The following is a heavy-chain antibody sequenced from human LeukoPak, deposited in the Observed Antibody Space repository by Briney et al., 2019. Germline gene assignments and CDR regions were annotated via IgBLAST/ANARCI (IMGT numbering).Heavy chain of an antibody. V-gene: IGHV4-59*08. CDR3: VRHSWSEKFSWDY. Sequence: SETLSLTCAVYGGSFSGYYWSWIRQPPGKGLEWIGYIYYSGSTNYNPSLKYRVTMSVDTSRNQFSLKLSSVTAADTALYYCVRHSWSEKFSWDYWGQGTLVTVSS. CDR1: GGSFSGYY. CDR2: IYYSGST. J-gene: IGHJ4*02.